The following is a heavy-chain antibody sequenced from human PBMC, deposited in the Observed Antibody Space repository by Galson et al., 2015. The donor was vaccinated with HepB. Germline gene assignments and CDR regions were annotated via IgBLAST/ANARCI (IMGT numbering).Heavy chain of an antibody. V-gene: IGHV3-48*01. D-gene: IGHD4-17*01. CDR2: ISSSSSTI. CDR3: ARDTTGPYTVTNPHAFDI. Sequence: SLRLSCAASGFTFSSYSMNWVRQAPGKGLEWVSYISSSSSTIYYADSVKGRFTISRDNAKNSLYLQMNSLRAEDTAVYYCARDTTGPYTVTNPHAFDIWGQGTMVTVSS. CDR1: GFTFSSYS. J-gene: IGHJ3*02.